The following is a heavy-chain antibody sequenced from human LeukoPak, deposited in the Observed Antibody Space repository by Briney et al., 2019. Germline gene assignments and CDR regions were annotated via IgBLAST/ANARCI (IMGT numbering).Heavy chain of an antibody. V-gene: IGHV4-34*01. CDR2: INHSGST. Sequence: SETLSLTCAVYGGSFSGYYWSWIRQPPGKGLEWIGEINHSGSTNYNPSLKSRVTISVDTSKNQFSLKLSSVTAADTAVYYCARGWIQLWSIAFDYWGQGTLVTVTS. J-gene: IGHJ4*02. CDR1: GGSFSGYY. D-gene: IGHD5-18*01. CDR3: ARGWIQLWSIAFDY.